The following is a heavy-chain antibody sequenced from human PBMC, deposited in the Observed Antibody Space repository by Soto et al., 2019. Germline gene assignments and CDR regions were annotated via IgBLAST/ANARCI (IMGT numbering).Heavy chain of an antibody. CDR2: IYHSGST. D-gene: IGHD5-18*01. V-gene: IGHV4-38-2*02. CDR1: GYSISSGYY. J-gene: IGHJ4*02. Sequence: SSETLSLTCAVSGYSISSGYYWGWIRQPPGKGLEWIGSIYHSGSTYYNPSLKSRVTISVDTSKNQFSLKLSSVTAADTAVYYCAREGGSDTAMVIGYFAYWGQGTLVT. CDR3: AREGGSDTAMVIGYFAY.